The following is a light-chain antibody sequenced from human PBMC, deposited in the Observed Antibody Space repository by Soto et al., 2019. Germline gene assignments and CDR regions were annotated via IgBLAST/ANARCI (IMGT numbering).Light chain of an antibody. CDR1: QDISNF. CDR2: KAS. J-gene: IGKJ1*01. Sequence: DIQMTQSASSLSASVGDTFTITCQSSQDISNFLNWFQHKPGKAPKLLIYKASTLKSGVPSRFSGSGSGTEFTLTISSLQPDDFATYYCQHYNSYSEAFGQGTKVDIK. V-gene: IGKV1-5*03. CDR3: QHYNSYSEA.